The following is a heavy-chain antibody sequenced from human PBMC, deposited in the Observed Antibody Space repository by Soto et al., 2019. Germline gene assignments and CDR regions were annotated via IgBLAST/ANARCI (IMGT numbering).Heavy chain of an antibody. CDR3: AKTSGSHLDY. V-gene: IGHV3-30*18. J-gene: IGHJ4*02. CDR1: GFTFSSYG. Sequence: QVQLVESGGGVVQPGRSLRLSCAASGFTFSSYGMHWVRQAPGKGLEWVAVISYDGSNKYYADSVKGRFTISRDNSKNTLYLQMNSLRAEDTAVYYCAKTSGSHLDYWGQGTLVTVSS. CDR2: ISYDGSNK. D-gene: IGHD1-26*01.